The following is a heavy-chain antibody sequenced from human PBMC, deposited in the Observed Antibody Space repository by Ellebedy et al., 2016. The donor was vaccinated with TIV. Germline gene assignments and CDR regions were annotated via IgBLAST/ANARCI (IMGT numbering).Heavy chain of an antibody. D-gene: IGHD3-10*01. CDR3: ARDGITMVRGVIPLGY. CDR1: GFTFRNYA. V-gene: IGHV3-30*01. J-gene: IGHJ4*02. CDR2: ISYDGITK. Sequence: GGSLRLSXAASGFTFRNYAVHWVRRAPGKGLEWLAIISYDGITKYYADSVKGRFTLSRDHSKNTLFLQMNSLRSEDAAVYYCARDGITMVRGVIPLGYWGQGTLVTVSS.